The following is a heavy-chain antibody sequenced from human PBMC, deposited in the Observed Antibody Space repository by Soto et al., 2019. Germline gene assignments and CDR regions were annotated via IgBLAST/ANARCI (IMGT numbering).Heavy chain of an antibody. CDR2: LSYAGDT. D-gene: IGHD3-10*01. Sequence: GGSLRLSCAAAGFPLSTYDMHWVRPAPGKGLEWVAALSYAGDTYYPGSVKGRFTVSREGAKNSLYLQMNSLTAGDTAVYYCAKGPRSASGYYYMDVWGKGTTVTVSS. J-gene: IGHJ6*03. CDR3: AKGPRSASGYYYMDV. V-gene: IGHV3-13*01. CDR1: GFPLSTYD.